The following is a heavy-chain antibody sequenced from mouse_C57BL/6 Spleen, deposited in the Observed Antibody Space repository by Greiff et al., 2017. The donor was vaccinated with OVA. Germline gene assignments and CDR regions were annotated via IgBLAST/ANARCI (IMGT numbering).Heavy chain of an antibody. D-gene: IGHD1-1*01. V-gene: IGHV8-12*01. Sequence: ESGPGILQSSQTLSLTCSFSGFSLSTSGMGVSWIRQPSGKGLEWLAHIYWDDDKRYNPSLKSRLTISKDTSRNQVFLKITSVDTADTATYYCARDYYGSSYGYFDVWGTGTTVTVSS. J-gene: IGHJ1*03. CDR3: ARDYYGSSYGYFDV. CDR2: IYWDDDK. CDR1: GFSLSTSGMG.